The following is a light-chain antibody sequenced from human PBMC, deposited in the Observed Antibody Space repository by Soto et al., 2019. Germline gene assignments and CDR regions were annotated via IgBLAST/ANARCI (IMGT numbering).Light chain of an antibody. CDR1: QSVSSSY. V-gene: IGKV3-20*01. Sequence: EIVLTQSPATLSLSPGERATLSCRASQSVSSSYLAWYQQRPGQAPRLLIFGASYRATGIPDRFSGSGSGTDFTLTISRLESEDFAVYYCQHYSSSPPEFTFGPGTKVDSK. J-gene: IGKJ3*01. CDR3: QHYSSSPPEFT. CDR2: GAS.